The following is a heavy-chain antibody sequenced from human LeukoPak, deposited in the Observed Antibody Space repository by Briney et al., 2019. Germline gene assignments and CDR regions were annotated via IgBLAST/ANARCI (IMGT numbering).Heavy chain of an antibody. CDR3: ARNENSGWGYFGY. D-gene: IGHD5-12*01. CDR2: ISNSGGST. CDR1: GFTFSSYV. Sequence: GGSLRLSCAASGFTFSSYVMSWVRQAPGKGLEWVSSISNSGGSTYYADSVKGRFTISRDNSKNTLYLQMNSLRAEDTAVYYCARNENSGWGYFGYWGQGTLVTVSS. V-gene: IGHV3-23*01. J-gene: IGHJ4*02.